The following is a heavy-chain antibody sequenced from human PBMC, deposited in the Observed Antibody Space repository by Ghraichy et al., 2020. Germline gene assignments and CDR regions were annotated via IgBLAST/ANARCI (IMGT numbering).Heavy chain of an antibody. CDR3: ARGAKEVRFYYYDAIDV. J-gene: IGHJ6*02. CDR1: GFTFSSYS. Sequence: GGSLRLSCVASGFTFSSYSLNWVRQAPGKGLEWVSYITSSSRTKSYADSVKGRFTISRDNAKNSLYLQMNSLRDEDTAVYYCARGAKEVRFYYYDAIDVCGQGTTVTVSS. D-gene: IGHD4/OR15-4a*01. V-gene: IGHV3-48*02. CDR2: ITSSSRTK.